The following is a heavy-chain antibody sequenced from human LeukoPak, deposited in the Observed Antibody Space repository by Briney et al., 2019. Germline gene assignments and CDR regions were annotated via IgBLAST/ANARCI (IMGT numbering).Heavy chain of an antibody. CDR3: ARVSAAGTAVYGWFDP. D-gene: IGHD6-13*01. V-gene: IGHV4-61*02. CDR1: GGSISSGSYY. J-gene: IGHJ5*02. CDR2: IYTSGST. Sequence: SETLSLTCTVSGGSISSGSYYWSWIRQPAGKGLEWIGRIYTSGSTNYNPSLKSRVTISVDTSKNQFSLKLSSVTAADTAVYYCARVSAAGTAVYGWFDPWGQGTLVTVSS.